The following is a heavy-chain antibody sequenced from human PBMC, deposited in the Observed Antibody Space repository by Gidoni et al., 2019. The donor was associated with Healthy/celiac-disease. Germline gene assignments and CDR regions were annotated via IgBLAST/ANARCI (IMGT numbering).Heavy chain of an antibody. CDR2: IKQDGSEK. D-gene: IGHD3-10*01. V-gene: IGHV3-7*01. CDR1: GFTFSTSW. CDR3: ARELLWFGELFGAFDI. J-gene: IGHJ3*02. Sequence: EVQLVESGGGLVQPGGSLRLPCAASGFTFSTSWMSWVRQAPGKGLEWVANIKQDGSEKYYVDSVKGRFTISRDNAKNSLYLQMNSLRAEDTAVYYCARELLWFGELFGAFDIWGQGTMVTVSS.